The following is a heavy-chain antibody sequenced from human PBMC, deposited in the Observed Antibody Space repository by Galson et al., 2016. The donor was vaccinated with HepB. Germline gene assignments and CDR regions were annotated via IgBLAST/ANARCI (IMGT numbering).Heavy chain of an antibody. CDR1: GFTFSTYR. CDR3: AREGGGYTSFWPEYYYGMDV. Sequence: SLRLSCAASGFTFSTYRMNWVRQAPGKGLEWVSSISSSSAYIYYAESVKGRFTISRDNAKNSLYLQMTSLRPEDTAVYYCAREGGGYTSFWPEYYYGMDVWGQGTPVTVSS. J-gene: IGHJ6*02. D-gene: IGHD6-13*01. CDR2: ISSSSAYI. V-gene: IGHV3-21*01.